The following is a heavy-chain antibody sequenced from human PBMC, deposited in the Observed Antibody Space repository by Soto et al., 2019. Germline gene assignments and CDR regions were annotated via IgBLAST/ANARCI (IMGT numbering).Heavy chain of an antibody. CDR1: GFTFSGSA. Sequence: EVQLVESGGGLVQPGGSLKLSCAASGFTFSGSAMHWVRQASGKGLEWVGRIRSKANSYATAYAASVKGRFTISIYDSKNTAYLQMHSLKTEDTAVYYCTRHIRTADYDSWFDPWGQGTLVTVSS. V-gene: IGHV3-73*01. CDR2: IRSKANSYAT. D-gene: IGHD3-16*01. CDR3: TRHIRTADYDSWFDP. J-gene: IGHJ5*02.